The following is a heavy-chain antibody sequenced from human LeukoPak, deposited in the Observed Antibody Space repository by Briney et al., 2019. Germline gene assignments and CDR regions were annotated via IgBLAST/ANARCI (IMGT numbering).Heavy chain of an antibody. J-gene: IGHJ4*02. CDR1: GGSMSSFY. CDR2: IYYRGST. D-gene: IGHD2-15*01. V-gene: IGHV4-59*01. Sequence: SGTLSLTRTVSGGSMSSFYWGWIRQPPGKGLEWIGYIYYRGSTDYNPSLKSRVTISVDTSKNQFSLKLSSVTAADTAVYYCARDVGGGPFFDYWGQGILVTVSS. CDR3: ARDVGGGPFFDY.